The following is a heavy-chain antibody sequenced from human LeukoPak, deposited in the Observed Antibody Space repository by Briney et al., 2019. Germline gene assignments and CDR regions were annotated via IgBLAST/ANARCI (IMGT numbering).Heavy chain of an antibody. CDR2: IYYSGST. Sequence: SETLYLTCTVSGGSISSSRNYWGWIRQPPGKGLEWIGSIYYSGSTYYNPSLKSRVTISVDTSKNQFSLKLSSVTAADTAVYYCTRRCSSTSCIEYWGQGTLVTVSS. D-gene: IGHD2-2*01. CDR1: GGSISSSRNY. J-gene: IGHJ4*02. V-gene: IGHV4-39*01. CDR3: TRRCSSTSCIEY.